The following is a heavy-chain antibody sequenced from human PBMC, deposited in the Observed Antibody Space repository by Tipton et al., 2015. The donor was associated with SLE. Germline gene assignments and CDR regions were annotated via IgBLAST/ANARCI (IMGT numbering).Heavy chain of an antibody. CDR2: IYSGGST. CDR3: ASSRYFIAAAATFDY. Sequence: GSLRLSCAASGFTVSSNYMSWVRQAPGKGLEWVSVIYSGGSTYYADSVKGRFTISRDNSKNQFSLKLSSVTAADTAVYYCASSRYFIAAAATFDYWGQGTLVTVSS. D-gene: IGHD6-13*01. CDR1: GFTVSSNY. J-gene: IGHJ4*02. V-gene: IGHV3-66*01.